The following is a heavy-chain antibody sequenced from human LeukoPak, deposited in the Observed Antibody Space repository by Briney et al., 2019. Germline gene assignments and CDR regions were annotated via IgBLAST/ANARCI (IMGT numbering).Heavy chain of an antibody. CDR2: IKQDGTEK. Sequence: GESLRLSCAASGFTFTTYWMSWVRQAPGKGLEWVANIKQDGTEKYYVDSVKGRFTISRDNAKNSLYLPMTSLRVEDTAVYYCARCTTGRTFGSLREIKRSREIDYWGQGTLVTVSS. CDR1: GFTFTTYW. D-gene: IGHD1-1*01. V-gene: IGHV3-7*01. J-gene: IGHJ4*02. CDR3: ARCTTGRTFGSLREIKRSREIDY.